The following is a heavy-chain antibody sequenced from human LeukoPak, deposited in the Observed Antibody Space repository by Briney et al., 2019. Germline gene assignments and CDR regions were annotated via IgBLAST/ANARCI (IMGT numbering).Heavy chain of an antibody. CDR2: ISSSGSYI. J-gene: IGHJ3*02. Sequence: GGSLRLSCAASGFTFSSYSMNWVRQAPGKGLEWVSSISSSGSYIYYADSVKGRFTISRDNAKNSLYLQMNSLRAEDTAVYYCARSYYDSSGYYVKDDAFDIWGQGTMVTVSS. CDR3: ARSYYDSSGYYVKDDAFDI. CDR1: GFTFSSYS. V-gene: IGHV3-21*01. D-gene: IGHD3-22*01.